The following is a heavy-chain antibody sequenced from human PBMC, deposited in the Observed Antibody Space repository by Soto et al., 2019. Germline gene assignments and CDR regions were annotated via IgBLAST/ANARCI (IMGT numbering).Heavy chain of an antibody. CDR2: INHSGST. Sequence: SETLSLTCTVSGGSISSGGYYWSWIRQHPGKGLEWIGEINHSGSTNYNPSLKSRVTISVDTSKNQFSLKLSSVTAADTAVYYCARDLYSSSPYWGQGTLVTVSS. D-gene: IGHD6-6*01. V-gene: IGHV4-39*07. J-gene: IGHJ4*02. CDR3: ARDLYSSSPY. CDR1: GGSISSGGYY.